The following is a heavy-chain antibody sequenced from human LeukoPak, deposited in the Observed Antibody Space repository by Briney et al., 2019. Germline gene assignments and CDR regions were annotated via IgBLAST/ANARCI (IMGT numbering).Heavy chain of an antibody. CDR1: GFTFSSYA. J-gene: IGHJ4*02. CDR2: ISGSGGST. CDR3: GRWELPYYYCDY. V-gene: IGHV3-23*01. Sequence: GGSLRLSCAASGFTFSSYAMSWVRQAPGKGLEWVPAISGSGGSTYYADSVKGRFTISRDNSKNTLYLQMNSLRAEDTAVYYCGRWELPYYYCDYWGQGTLVTVSS. D-gene: IGHD1-26*01.